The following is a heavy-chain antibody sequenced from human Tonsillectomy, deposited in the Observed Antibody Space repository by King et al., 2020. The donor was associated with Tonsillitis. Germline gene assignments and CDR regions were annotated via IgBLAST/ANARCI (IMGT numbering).Heavy chain of an antibody. V-gene: IGHV3-23*04. CDR2: ITGSGGDT. J-gene: IGHJ6*03. D-gene: IGHD1-26*01. CDR3: AKDGIGRNYYYYYMDV. Sequence: VQLVESGGGLVQPGGSLRLSCAASGFTFSNYAMTWVRQAPGKGLEWVSTITGSGGDTYYADSVKGRFTISRDSSKNTLYLQMNSLRVEDTAVYYCAKDGIGRNYYYYYMDVWGEGTTVTVSS. CDR1: GFTFSNYA.